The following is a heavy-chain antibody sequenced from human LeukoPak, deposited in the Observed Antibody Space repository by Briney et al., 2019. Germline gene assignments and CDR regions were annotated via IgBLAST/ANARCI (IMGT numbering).Heavy chain of an antibody. CDR2: ISSSSSTI. CDR3: ARAFRGANLPYYYYGMDV. CDR1: GFTFSSYS. V-gene: IGHV3-48*04. D-gene: IGHD3-10*01. J-gene: IGHJ6*02. Sequence: GGSLRLSCAASGFTFSSYSMNWVRQAPGKGLEWVSYISSSSSTIYYADSVKGRFTISRDNAKNSLYLQMNSLRAEDTAVYYCARAFRGANLPYYYYGMDVWGQGTTVTVSS.